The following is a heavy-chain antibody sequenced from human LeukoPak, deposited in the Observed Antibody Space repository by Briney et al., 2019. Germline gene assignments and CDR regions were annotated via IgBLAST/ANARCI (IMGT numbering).Heavy chain of an antibody. CDR2: ISRSSDYI. V-gene: IGHV3-21*01. CDR1: GFTFSSYN. D-gene: IGHD1-26*01. J-gene: IGHJ4*02. Sequence: GGSLRLSCAASGFTFSSYNMNWVRQAPGKGLEWVSSISRSSDYIYYADSVKGRFTISRDNAKNLLYLQMNSLRAEDTAVYYCAREELSYWGQGTLVTVSS. CDR3: AREELSY.